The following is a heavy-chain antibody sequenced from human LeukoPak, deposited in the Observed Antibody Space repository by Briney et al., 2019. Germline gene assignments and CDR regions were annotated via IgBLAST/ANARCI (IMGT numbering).Heavy chain of an antibody. CDR2: FYSGGDT. J-gene: IGHJ4*02. CDR3: TTAYYYSTGSYYGVDY. CDR1: GFTVSSNY. Sequence: GGSLRLSCAASGFTVSSNYMSWVRQAPGKGLECVSVFYSGGDTYYADSVKGRFAISRDNSKNTLYLQMNSLRAEDTAVYYCTTAYYYSTGSYYGVDYWGQGTLVTVSS. V-gene: IGHV3-66*01. D-gene: IGHD3-10*01.